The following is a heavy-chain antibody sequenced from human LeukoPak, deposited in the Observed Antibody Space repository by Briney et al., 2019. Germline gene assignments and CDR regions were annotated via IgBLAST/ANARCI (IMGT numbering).Heavy chain of an antibody. CDR2: IKQDGSEK. V-gene: IGHV3-7*01. CDR3: ARDLSGIAGYTYGRGIDY. D-gene: IGHD5-18*01. CDR1: GFTFSTYW. Sequence: GGSLRLSCAASGFTFSTYWMSWVRQAPGKGLEWVAIIKQDGSEKYYVDAVKGRFTISRDNAKTSLYLQMNSLRAEDTAVYYCARDLSGIAGYTYGRGIDYWGQGTLVTVSS. J-gene: IGHJ4*02.